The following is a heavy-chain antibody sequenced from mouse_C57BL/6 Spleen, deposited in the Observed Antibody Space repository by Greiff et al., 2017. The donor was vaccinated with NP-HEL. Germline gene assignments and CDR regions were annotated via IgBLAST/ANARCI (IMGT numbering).Heavy chain of an antibody. CDR2: IDPEDGET. D-gene: IGHD2-3*01. Sequence: EVQLQQSGAELVKPGASVKLSCTASGFNIKDYYMNWVKQRTEQGLEWIGRIDPEDGETKYAPKFQGKDTITADTSSNTAYLKLSSLTSEDTAVYYCARDDGYYRAMDYWGQGTSVTVSS. J-gene: IGHJ4*01. CDR3: ARDDGYYRAMDY. V-gene: IGHV14-2*01. CDR1: GFNIKDYY.